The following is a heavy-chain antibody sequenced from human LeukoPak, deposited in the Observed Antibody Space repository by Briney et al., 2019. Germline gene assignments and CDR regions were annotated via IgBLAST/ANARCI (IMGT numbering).Heavy chain of an antibody. Sequence: PGGSLRLSCEASGLTFSSYDMNWVRQAPGKGLVWVSLIHSDGRTTNYADSVKGRFTISRDNAKNTLFLHMNSLRAEDTAVYYCAKDRSTYYYDSSGFYPDAFDIWGQGTMVTVSS. J-gene: IGHJ3*02. CDR2: IHSDGRTT. CDR1: GLTFSSYD. V-gene: IGHV3-74*01. CDR3: AKDRSTYYYDSSGFYPDAFDI. D-gene: IGHD3-22*01.